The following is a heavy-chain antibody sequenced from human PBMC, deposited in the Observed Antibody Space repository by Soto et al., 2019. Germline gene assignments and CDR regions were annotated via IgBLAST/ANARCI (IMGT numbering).Heavy chain of an antibody. D-gene: IGHD6-13*01. CDR2: ISAGGGST. CDR1: GFTFSNYA. CDR3: AKQTYSSSWAPYFDY. J-gene: IGHJ4*02. V-gene: IGHV3-23*01. Sequence: GGSLRLSCAASGFTFSNYAMSWVRQAPEKGLEWVASISAGGGSTYYADSVKGRITISRDNSKKTLYLQMNSLRAEDTAVYYCAKQTYSSSWAPYFDYWGQGTLVTVSS.